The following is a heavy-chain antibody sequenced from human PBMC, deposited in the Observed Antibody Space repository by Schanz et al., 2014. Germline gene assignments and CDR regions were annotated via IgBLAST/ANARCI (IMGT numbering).Heavy chain of an antibody. CDR1: GFTFSDYY. Sequence: PGGSLRLSCAASGFTFSDYYMSWIRQAPGKGLEWVSYVSSSSSYTHYADSVKGRFTISRDNAKNSLYLQMNSLRAEDTAVYYCARPPHDSSGYYPFDYCVQGTLVAVSP. J-gene: IGHJ4*02. CDR3: ARPPHDSSGYYPFDY. CDR2: VSSSSSYT. V-gene: IGHV3-11*03. D-gene: IGHD3-22*01.